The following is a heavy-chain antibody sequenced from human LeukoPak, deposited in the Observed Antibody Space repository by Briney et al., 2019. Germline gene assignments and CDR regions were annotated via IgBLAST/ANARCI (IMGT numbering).Heavy chain of an antibody. CDR1: RFTFSSYG. CDR3: AKDSHCSGGSCYPNWFDP. CDR2: ISGSGGST. V-gene: IGHV3-23*01. Sequence: GGSLRLSCAASRFTFSSYGMSWVRQAPGKGLEWVSAISGSGGSTYYADSVKGRFTISRDNSKNTLYLQMNSLRAEDTAVYYCAKDSHCSGGSCYPNWFDPWGQGTLVTVSS. D-gene: IGHD2-15*01. J-gene: IGHJ5*02.